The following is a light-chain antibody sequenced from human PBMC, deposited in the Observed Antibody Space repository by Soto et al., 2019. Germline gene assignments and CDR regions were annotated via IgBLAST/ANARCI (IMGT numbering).Light chain of an antibody. CDR3: QQYGSSQWT. CDR1: QSVSSY. CDR2: DAS. Sequence: EIVMTQSPATLSVSPGERATLSCRASQSVSSYLAWYQHKPGQAPRLLIYDASNRATGIPARFSGSGSGTDFTLTISRLEREDFAVYYCQQYGSSQWTFGQGTKVDIK. V-gene: IGKV3-20*01. J-gene: IGKJ1*01.